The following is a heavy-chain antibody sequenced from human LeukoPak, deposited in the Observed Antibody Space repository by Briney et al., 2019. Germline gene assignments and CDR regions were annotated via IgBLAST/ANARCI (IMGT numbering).Heavy chain of an antibody. J-gene: IGHJ4*02. CDR3: AKDYDSSGYYILDY. Sequence: GGSLRLSCAASGFTFSIYAMSWVRQAPGKGLQWVSGISGSGETTYYADSVKGRFTIFRDNSKNTLYLQMNSLRAEDTAVYYCAKDYDSSGYYILDYWGQGTLVTVSS. D-gene: IGHD3-22*01. CDR1: GFTFSIYA. CDR2: ISGSGETT. V-gene: IGHV3-23*01.